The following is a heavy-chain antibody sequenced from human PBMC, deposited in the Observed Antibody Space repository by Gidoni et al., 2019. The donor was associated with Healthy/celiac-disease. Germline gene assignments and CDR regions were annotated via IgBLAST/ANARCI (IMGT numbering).Heavy chain of an antibody. CDR2: IKHSGST. Sequence: QVQLQQWGAGLLQPSETLSLTCAVYVGSFRGYYWSWIRQPPGKGLEWIGEIKHSGSTNDNPSLKSRVTISVDTSKNQFSLKLSSVTAADTAVYYCARGQDIVVVPAGDYYYYMDVWGKGTTVTVSS. V-gene: IGHV4-34*01. CDR1: VGSFRGYY. CDR3: ARGQDIVVVPAGDYYYYMDV. J-gene: IGHJ6*03. D-gene: IGHD2-2*01.